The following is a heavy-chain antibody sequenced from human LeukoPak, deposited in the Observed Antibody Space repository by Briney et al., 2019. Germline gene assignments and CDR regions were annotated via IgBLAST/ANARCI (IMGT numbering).Heavy chain of an antibody. Sequence: PAGSLTLSCAASGFTFSRYWMSWVRQAPGRGLEWVANIKEDGSEKDYVSSVKGRFNISRDGAKNSLHLQMNSLRAEDTAVCYCARAGYSDSCFDYWGEGSLVTVSS. D-gene: IGHD6-13*01. V-gene: IGHV3-7*04. CDR2: IKEDGSEK. CDR1: GFTFSRYW. CDR3: ARAGYSDSCFDY. J-gene: IGHJ4*02.